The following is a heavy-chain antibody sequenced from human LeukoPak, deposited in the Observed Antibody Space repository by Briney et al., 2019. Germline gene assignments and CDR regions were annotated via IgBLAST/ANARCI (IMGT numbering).Heavy chain of an antibody. CDR3: ASALAYCGGDCYSVDY. D-gene: IGHD2-21*02. J-gene: IGHJ4*02. V-gene: IGHV1-69*13. Sequence: GASVTVSCTASGGTFSSYAISWVRQAPGQGLEWMGGIIPIFGTANYAQKFQGRVTITADESTSTAYMELSSLRSEDTAVYYCASALAYCGGDCYSVDYWGQGTLVTVSS. CDR1: GGTFSSYA. CDR2: IIPIFGTA.